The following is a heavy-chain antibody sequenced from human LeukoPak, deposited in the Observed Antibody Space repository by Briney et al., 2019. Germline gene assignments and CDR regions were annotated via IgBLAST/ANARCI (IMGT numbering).Heavy chain of an antibody. CDR1: GGSISSGSYY. D-gene: IGHD6-13*01. Sequence: SETLSLTCTVSGGSISSGSYYWSWLRQPAGKGLEWIGRIYTSGSTNYNPSLKSRVTISVDTSKNQFSLKLSSVTAADTAVYYCARASSSWYDMYYFDYWGQGTLVTVSS. J-gene: IGHJ4*02. CDR2: IYTSGST. V-gene: IGHV4-61*02. CDR3: ARASSSWYDMYYFDY.